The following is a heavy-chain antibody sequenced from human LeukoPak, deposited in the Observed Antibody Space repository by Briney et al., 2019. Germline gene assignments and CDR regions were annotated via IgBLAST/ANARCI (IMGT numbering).Heavy chain of an antibody. CDR3: ATYARVVVTSDLGAFDI. CDR2: IIPIFGTA. Sequence: PRASVKVSCKASGGTFSSYAISWVRQAPGQGLEWMGGIIPIFGTANYAQKYQGRVTITADESTSTAYMELSSLRSEDTAVYYCATYARVVVTSDLGAFDIWGQGTMVTVSS. D-gene: IGHD3-22*01. V-gene: IGHV1-69*13. CDR1: GGTFSSYA. J-gene: IGHJ3*02.